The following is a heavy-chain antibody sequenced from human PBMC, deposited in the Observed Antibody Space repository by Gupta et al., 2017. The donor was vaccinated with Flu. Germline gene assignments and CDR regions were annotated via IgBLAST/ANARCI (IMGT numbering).Heavy chain of an antibody. D-gene: IGHD1/OR15-1a*01. CDR1: GFKVRTFA. Sequence: QVQLVESGGGVVQPGGSLRLSCVASGFKVRTFAIHWVRQAPGKGLEWVAAVSYSGDNKYYVDAVRGRFTISRDNSNNMVYLQMNNLRAEDSAIYYCAKSTSTWNTYSYYHGMDVWGHGTTVSVSS. V-gene: IGHV3-30*18. CDR3: AKSTSTWNTYSYYHGMDV. J-gene: IGHJ6*02. CDR2: VSYSGDNK.